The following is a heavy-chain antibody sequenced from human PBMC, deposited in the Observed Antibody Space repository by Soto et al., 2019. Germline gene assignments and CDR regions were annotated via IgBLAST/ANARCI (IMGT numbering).Heavy chain of an antibody. CDR3: ARLGYCTNGVCPNWFDP. Sequence: PGESLKISCKGSGYSFTSYWIGWVRQMPGKGLEWMGIIYPGDSDTRYSPSFQGQVTISADKSISTAYLQWSSLKASDTAIYYCARLGYCTNGVCPNWFDPWGQGTLVTVSS. D-gene: IGHD2-8*01. CDR2: IYPGDSDT. V-gene: IGHV5-51*01. J-gene: IGHJ5*02. CDR1: GYSFTSYW.